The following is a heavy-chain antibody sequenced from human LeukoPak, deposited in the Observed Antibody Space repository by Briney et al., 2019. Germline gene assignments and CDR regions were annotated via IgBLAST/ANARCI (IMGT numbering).Heavy chain of an antibody. CDR3: AAAYCGGDCYSGPGAFDI. CDR1: GFTVSSNY. Sequence: PAGSLRLSCAASGFTVSSNYMSWVRQAPGKGLEWVSVIYSGGSTYYADSVKGRFTISRDNSKNTLYLQMNSLRAEDTAVYYCAAAYCGGDCYSGPGAFDIWGQGTMVTVSS. CDR2: IYSGGST. D-gene: IGHD2-21*02. J-gene: IGHJ3*02. V-gene: IGHV3-66*01.